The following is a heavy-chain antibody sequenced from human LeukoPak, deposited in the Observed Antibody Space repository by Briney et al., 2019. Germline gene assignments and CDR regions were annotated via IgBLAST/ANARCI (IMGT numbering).Heavy chain of an antibody. D-gene: IGHD1-26*01. Sequence: SETLSLTCTVSGGSISTYYWSWIRQPPGKGLEWIGYIYYTGSTNHNPSLKSRVNISLDTSRNQFSLKLSSVTAADTAMYYCARGYSGSYSWFDPWGQGTLVTVSS. CDR3: ARGYSGSYSWFDP. V-gene: IGHV4-59*13. CDR1: GGSISTYY. J-gene: IGHJ5*02. CDR2: IYYTGST.